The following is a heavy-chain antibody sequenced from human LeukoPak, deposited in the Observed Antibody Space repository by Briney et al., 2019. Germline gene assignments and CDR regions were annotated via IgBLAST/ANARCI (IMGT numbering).Heavy chain of an antibody. CDR2: ISSSSSYI. CDR3: ARESRRFLEWFDY. D-gene: IGHD3-3*01. Sequence: GGSLRLSCAASGFTFSSYSMNWVRQAPGKGLGWVSSISSSSSYIYYADSVKGRFTISRDNAKNSLYLQMNSLRAEDTAVYYCARESRRFLEWFDYWGQGTLVTVSS. V-gene: IGHV3-21*01. CDR1: GFTFSSYS. J-gene: IGHJ4*02.